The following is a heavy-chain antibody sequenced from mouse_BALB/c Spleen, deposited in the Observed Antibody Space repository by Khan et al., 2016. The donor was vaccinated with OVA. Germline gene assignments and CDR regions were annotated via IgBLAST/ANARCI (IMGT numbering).Heavy chain of an antibody. J-gene: IGHJ3*01. CDR2: IDPFSGGT. CDR1: GYSFTTYY. CDR3: TRHGYVAWFTY. V-gene: IGHV1S135*01. D-gene: IGHD2-2*01. Sequence: VQLKESGPELMKPGASVKISCKASGYSFTTYYIHWVIQSHGKSLEWIGYIDPFSGGTTYNQNFKGKATLTVDKSSSTAYIHLSSLTSEDSAVDYCTRHGYVAWFTYWGQGTLVTVSA.